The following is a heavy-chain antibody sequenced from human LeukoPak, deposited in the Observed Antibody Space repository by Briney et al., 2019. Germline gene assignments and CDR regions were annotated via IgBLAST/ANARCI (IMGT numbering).Heavy chain of an antibody. J-gene: IGHJ4*02. Sequence: GGSLRLSCAASGFIFSDYNLHWVRQAPGRGLEWVSCLSRRRSTIYYADSLKGRITTSRDNATNSLYLQMNSLRGEDTAVYYCPSAYRYYSPFDYWGQGTMVTVSS. CDR3: PSAYRYYSPFDY. D-gene: IGHD5-18*01. CDR2: LSRRRSTI. CDR1: GFIFSDYN. V-gene: IGHV3-48*01.